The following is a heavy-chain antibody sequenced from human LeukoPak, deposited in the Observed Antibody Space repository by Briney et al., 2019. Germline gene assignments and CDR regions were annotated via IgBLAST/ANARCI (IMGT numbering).Heavy chain of an antibody. CDR3: AKDASGWLQLDYYFDY. V-gene: IGHV3-66*01. D-gene: IGHD6-19*01. J-gene: IGHJ4*02. CDR1: GFTVSSNS. Sequence: PGGSLRLSCAVSGFTVSSNSMSWVRQAPGKGLEWVSDIYSGGNTYYADSVEGRFTISRDNSKNTLYLQMNSLRAEDTAVYYCAKDASGWLQLDYYFDYWGQGTLVTVSS. CDR2: IYSGGNT.